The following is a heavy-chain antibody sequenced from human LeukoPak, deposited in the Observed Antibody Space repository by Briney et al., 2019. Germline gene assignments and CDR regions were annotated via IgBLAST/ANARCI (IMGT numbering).Heavy chain of an antibody. CDR3: AKGGIFGAAGYYYYMDV. V-gene: IGHV3-23*01. D-gene: IGHD3-3*01. CDR2: ISGSGGST. CDR1: GFTYSSYA. Sequence: EGSLRLSCAASGFTYSSYAMSWVRQAPGKGLEWVSAISGSGGSTYYADSVKGRFTISRDNSKNTLYLQMNSLRAEDTAVYYCAKGGIFGAAGYYYYMDVWGKGTTVTVSS. J-gene: IGHJ6*03.